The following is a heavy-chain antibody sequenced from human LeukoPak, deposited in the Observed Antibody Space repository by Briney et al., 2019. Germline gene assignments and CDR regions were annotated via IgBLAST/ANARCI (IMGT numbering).Heavy chain of an antibody. CDR1: GGSFSGYY. J-gene: IGHJ4*02. V-gene: IGHV4-34*01. CDR2: INHSGST. Sequence: SETLSLTCAVYGGSFSGYYWSWIRQPPGKGLEWIGEINHSGSTNDNPSLKSRVTISVDTSKNQFSLKLSSVTAADTAVYYCASVLSYFDYWGQGTLVTVSS. D-gene: IGHD4/OR15-4a*01. CDR3: ASVLSYFDY.